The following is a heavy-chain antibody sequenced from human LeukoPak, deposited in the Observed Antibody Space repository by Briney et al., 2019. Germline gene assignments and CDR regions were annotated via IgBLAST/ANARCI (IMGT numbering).Heavy chain of an antibody. D-gene: IGHD3-10*01. V-gene: IGHV3-30*02. CDR1: GFTFSSYG. Sequence: GGSLRLSSAASGFTFSSYGMHWVRQAPGKGLEWKAFIRYDGSNKYYADSVKARFTISRDNSKKILHLQMNSLRPGGTALYYCAIIPLGGRFDYWGQGTLVIVSS. J-gene: IGHJ4*02. CDR2: IRYDGSNK. CDR3: AIIPLGGRFDY.